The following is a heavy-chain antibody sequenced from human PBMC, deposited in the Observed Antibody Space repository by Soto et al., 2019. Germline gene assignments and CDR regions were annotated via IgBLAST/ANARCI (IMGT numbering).Heavy chain of an antibody. Sequence: QVQLQESGPGLVKPSVTLSLTCAVSGDSISNNNWWSWVRQPPGKGLEWIGEIYHTGSTNYNPSLKSRVTISLDKSKNHFSLKLSSVTAADTAVYYCARALPCGDLDYWSQGTLVTVSS. J-gene: IGHJ4*02. CDR3: ARALPCGDLDY. CDR1: GDSISNNNW. CDR2: IYHTGST. D-gene: IGHD4-17*01. V-gene: IGHV4-4*02.